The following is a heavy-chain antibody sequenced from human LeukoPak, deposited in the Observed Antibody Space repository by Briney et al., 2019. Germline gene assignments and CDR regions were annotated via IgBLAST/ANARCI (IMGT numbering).Heavy chain of an antibody. CDR3: ARDAGWGRLDS. V-gene: IGHV3-74*01. Sequence: PGGSLRLSCAASGFTFSSYWMLWVRQAPGKGLVWVSRISDGGSTTTYADSVKGRFTISRDNAKNTLYLQMNSLRVEDTGIYYCARDAGWGRLDSWGQGALVTVSS. CDR1: GFTFSSYW. J-gene: IGHJ4*02. CDR2: ISDGGSTT. D-gene: IGHD3-16*01.